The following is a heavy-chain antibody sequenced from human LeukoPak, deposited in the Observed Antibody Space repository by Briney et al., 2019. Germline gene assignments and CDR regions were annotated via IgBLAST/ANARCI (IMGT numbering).Heavy chain of an antibody. CDR2: INWNGGST. J-gene: IGHJ3*02. CDR3: ASGDYGDYGVVAFDI. Sequence: PGGSLRLSCAASGFTFDDYGMSWVRQAPGKGLEWVSGINWNGGSTGYADSVKGRFTISRDNAKNSLYLQMNSLRAEDTALYYCASGDYGDYGVVAFDIWGQGTMVTVSS. V-gene: IGHV3-20*04. CDR1: GFTFDDYG. D-gene: IGHD4-17*01.